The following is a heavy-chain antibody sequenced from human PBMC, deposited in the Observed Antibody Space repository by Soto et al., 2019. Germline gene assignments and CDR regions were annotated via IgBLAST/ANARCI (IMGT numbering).Heavy chain of an antibody. V-gene: IGHV3-48*02. D-gene: IGHD1-26*01. Sequence: VQLVESGGAVVQPGKSLRLSCAASGFTFNTYGMYWVRQAPGKGLEWVSYIGKSSSPIFYADSVRGRFFISRDNAKNSLYLQMNSLRDVDTAVYYCARDSGRGGADDYWGQGTLVTVSS. CDR2: IGKSSSPI. CDR3: ARDSGRGGADDY. CDR1: GFTFNTYG. J-gene: IGHJ4*02.